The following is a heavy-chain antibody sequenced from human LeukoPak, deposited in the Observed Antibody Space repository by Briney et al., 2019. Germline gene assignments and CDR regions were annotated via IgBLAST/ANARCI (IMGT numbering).Heavy chain of an antibody. J-gene: IGHJ4*02. CDR1: GGSMSDYY. CDR2: IQHTGST. CDR3: ACGSSTAYVDH. Sequence: SETLSLTCTVSGGSMSDYYWHWIRQPPGKGPEWIGHIQHTGSTNYNRSLKSRVTISVDTSKNQFSLKLSSVTAADTAVYFCACGSSTAYVDHWGQGTLVTASS. D-gene: IGHD2-2*01. V-gene: IGHV4-4*09.